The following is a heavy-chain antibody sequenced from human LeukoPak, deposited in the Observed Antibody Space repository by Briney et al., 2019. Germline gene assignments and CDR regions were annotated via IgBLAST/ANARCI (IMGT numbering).Heavy chain of an antibody. CDR1: GYTFTRYG. D-gene: IGHD6-19*01. CDR3: ARNSSDWYGYMDV. J-gene: IGHJ6*04. Sequence: ASVKVSCNASGYTFTRYGISWVRQAPGQGLEWMGWISTYNGYANYAQKLQGRVTMTTETSTSTAYMELRSLRSDDTAVYYCARNSSDWYGYMDVWGKGTTVTVSS. V-gene: IGHV1-18*01. CDR2: ISTYNGYA.